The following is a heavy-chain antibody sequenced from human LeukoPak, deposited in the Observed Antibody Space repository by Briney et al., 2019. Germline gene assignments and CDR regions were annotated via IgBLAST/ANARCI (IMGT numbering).Heavy chain of an antibody. V-gene: IGHV5-51*01. D-gene: IGHD4-23*01. CDR1: GSIFTSYW. CDR2: IYPGDSDT. CDR3: ARRSYGGKDFDY. Sequence: GASLQISCKGSGSIFTSYWSTWVRPLPGKGLEWMGIIYPGDSDTRYSPSFQGQVTISADKSISTAYLQWSSLKASDTAMYYCARRSYGGKDFDYWGQGTLVTVSS. J-gene: IGHJ4*02.